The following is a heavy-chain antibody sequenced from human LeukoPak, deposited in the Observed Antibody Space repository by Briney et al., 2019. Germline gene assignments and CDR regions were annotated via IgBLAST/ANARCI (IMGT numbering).Heavy chain of an antibody. CDR2: ISSNGGST. CDR1: GFTFSSYA. Sequence: GSLRLSCSASGFTFSSYAMHWVRQAPGKGLEYVSAISSNGGSTYYADSVKGRFTISRDNSKNTLYLQMSSLRAEDTAVYYCVKGTDSRYYDILTGYPFDYWGQGTLVTVSS. D-gene: IGHD3-9*01. V-gene: IGHV3-64D*06. CDR3: VKGTDSRYYDILTGYPFDY. J-gene: IGHJ4*02.